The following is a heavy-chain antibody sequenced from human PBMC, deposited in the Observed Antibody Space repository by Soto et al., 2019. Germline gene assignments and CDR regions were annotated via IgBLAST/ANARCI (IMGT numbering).Heavy chain of an antibody. D-gene: IGHD3-22*01. Sequence: PGESLKISCQGSVYNFANYWIGWVRHMPGKGLEWMGSISPGDSATRYSPSFQGQVTLSVDTSISTAYLQLTSLRGSDSALYYCARLAPIYHDISGLDNWGQGTLVTVSS. CDR1: VYNFANYW. J-gene: IGHJ4*02. V-gene: IGHV5-51*01. CDR3: ARLAPIYHDISGLDN. CDR2: ISPGDSAT.